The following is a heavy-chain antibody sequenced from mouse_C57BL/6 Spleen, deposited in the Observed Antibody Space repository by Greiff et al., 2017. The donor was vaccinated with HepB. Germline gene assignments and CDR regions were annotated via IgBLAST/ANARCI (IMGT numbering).Heavy chain of an antibody. D-gene: IGHD2-4*01. V-gene: IGHV3-6*01. CDR3: AREDDYWDY. Sequence: ESGPGLVKPSQSLSLTCSVTGYSITSGYYWNWIRQFPGNKLEWMGYISYDGSNNYNPSLKNRISITRDTSKNQFFLKLNSVTTEDTATYYCAREDDYWDYWGQGTTLTVSS. J-gene: IGHJ2*01. CDR2: ISYDGSN. CDR1: GYSITSGYY.